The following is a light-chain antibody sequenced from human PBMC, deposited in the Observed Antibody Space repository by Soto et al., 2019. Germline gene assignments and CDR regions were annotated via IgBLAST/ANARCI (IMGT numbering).Light chain of an antibody. CDR1: QSVSSD. V-gene: IGKV3-15*01. CDR2: GAS. Sequence: EIVMTQSPATLSVSPGERATLSCRASQSVSSDLAWYLQKPGPAPSLLIYGASTRATGMPARISGSGSGTEFTLATSTLQSADFGVYYCQPYNNWPHTFGQGTKLEIK. J-gene: IGKJ2*01. CDR3: QPYNNWPHT.